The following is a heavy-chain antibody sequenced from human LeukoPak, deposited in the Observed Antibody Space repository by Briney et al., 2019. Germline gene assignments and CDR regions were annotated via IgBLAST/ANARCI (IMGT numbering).Heavy chain of an antibody. CDR1: GSTVSSNY. J-gene: IGHJ5*02. Sequence: PGRSLRLSCAASGSTVSSNYMSWVRQAPGKGLEWVSVIYSGGSTYYADSVKGRFTISRDNSKNTLYLQMNSLRAEDTAVYYCARDGFGLSYFDPWGQGTLVTVSS. D-gene: IGHD3-16*01. CDR3: ARDGFGLSYFDP. CDR2: IYSGGST. V-gene: IGHV3-66*01.